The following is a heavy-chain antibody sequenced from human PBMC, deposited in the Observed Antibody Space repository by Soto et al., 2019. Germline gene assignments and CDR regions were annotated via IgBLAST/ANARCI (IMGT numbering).Heavy chain of an antibody. V-gene: IGHV5-51*01. CDR2: IFPGDFDT. Sequence: GESLKISCKVSGNTFPAYWIGWVRQMPGKGLEWMGVIFPGDFDTRYSPSFQGQVTISADKSATTAYLHWSSLKASDSAIYYCARLAYILTPLSHPTGPFDTWGQGTLVTVSS. CDR3: ARLAYILTPLSHPTGPFDT. D-gene: IGHD3-9*01. CDR1: GNTFPAYW. J-gene: IGHJ4*02.